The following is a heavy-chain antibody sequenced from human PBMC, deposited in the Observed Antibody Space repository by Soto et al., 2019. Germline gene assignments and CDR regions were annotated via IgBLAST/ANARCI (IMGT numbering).Heavy chain of an antibody. D-gene: IGHD1-1*01. Sequence: PSETLSLTCAGSGGSISGGNYWWSWVRQSPGKGLEWIGYIYQGRSTYYNPSLKSRVVISADRSKSHFSLKLTSVTVADTAAYYCPRVVASDERAGYYY. V-gene: IGHV4-30-2*06. CDR3: PRVVASDERAGYYY. J-gene: IGHJ6*01. CDR2: IYQGRST. CDR1: GGSISGGNYW.